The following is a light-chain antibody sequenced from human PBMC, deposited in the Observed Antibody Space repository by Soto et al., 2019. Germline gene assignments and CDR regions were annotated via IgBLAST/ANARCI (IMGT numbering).Light chain of an antibody. CDR2: ENS. J-gene: IGLJ1*01. CDR3: GTWDSILSAYV. CDR1: SSNIGNNY. V-gene: IGLV1-51*02. Sequence: QSVLTQPPSVSAAPGQKVTISCSGSSSNIGNNYVSWYQQLPETAPKLLIYENSKRPSGIPDRFSGSKSGTSATLGITGLQTGDEADYYCGTWDSILSAYVFGTGTKVTV.